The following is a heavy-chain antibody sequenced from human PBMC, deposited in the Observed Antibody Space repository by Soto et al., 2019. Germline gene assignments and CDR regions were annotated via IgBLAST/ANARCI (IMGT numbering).Heavy chain of an antibody. J-gene: IGHJ6*03. D-gene: IGHD4-4*01. CDR2: IYYSGST. CDR3: ARVGTTVSSPAYYYMDV. Sequence: SETLSLTCTVSGGSISSYYWSWIRQPPGKGLEWIGYIYYSGSTNYNPSLKSRVTISVDTSKNQFSLKLSSVTAADTAVYYCARVGTTVSSPAYYYMDVWGKGTTVTVSS. CDR1: GGSISSYY. V-gene: IGHV4-59*01.